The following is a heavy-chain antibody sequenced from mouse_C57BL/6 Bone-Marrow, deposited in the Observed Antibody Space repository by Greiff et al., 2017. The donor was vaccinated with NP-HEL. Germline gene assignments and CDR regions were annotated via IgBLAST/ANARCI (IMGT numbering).Heavy chain of an antibody. D-gene: IGHD1-1*01. V-gene: IGHV1-81*01. CDR1: GYTFTSYG. Sequence: VKLQESGAELARPGASVKLSCKASGYTFTSYGISWVKQRTGQGLEWIGEIYPRSGNTYYNEKFKGKATLTADKSSSTAYMELRSLTSEDSAVYFCARLTTVVDYYAMDYWGQGTSVTVSS. J-gene: IGHJ4*01. CDR3: ARLTTVVDYYAMDY. CDR2: IYPRSGNT.